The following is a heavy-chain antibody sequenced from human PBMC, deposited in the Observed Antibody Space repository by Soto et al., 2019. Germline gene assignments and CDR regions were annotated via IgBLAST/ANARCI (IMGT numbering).Heavy chain of an antibody. CDR1: GYTFINNA. J-gene: IGHJ4*02. D-gene: IGHD3-22*01. V-gene: IGHV1-18*04. CDR3: ARESSSGTFDN. CDR2: INTENGNT. Sequence: ASVKVSCKASGYTFINNAFTWVRQAPGQGLEWMGWINTENGNTNYAQNLQGRVILTRDRSTNTAYMELRRLRPEDTATYYCARESSSGTFDNWGQGALVTVSS.